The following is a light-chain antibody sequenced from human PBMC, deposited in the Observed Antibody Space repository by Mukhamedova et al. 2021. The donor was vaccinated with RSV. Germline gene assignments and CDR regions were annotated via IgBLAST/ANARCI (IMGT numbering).Light chain of an antibody. J-gene: IGKJ1*01. Sequence: WYQRRVHGTAPRLLLYKASNLQGGVPSRFSGSGSGTEYTLTISSLQPDDFATYYCQHHGTFDQGTKVEIK. V-gene: IGKV1-5*03. CDR2: KAS. CDR3: QHHGT.